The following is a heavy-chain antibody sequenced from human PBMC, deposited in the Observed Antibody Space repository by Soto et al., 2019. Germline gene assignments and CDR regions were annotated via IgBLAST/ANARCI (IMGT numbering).Heavy chain of an antibody. Sequence: PSETLSLTCTVSGGSISSSSYYWGWIRQPPGKGLEWIGSIYYSGSTYYNPSLKSRVTISVDTSKNQFSLKLSSVTAADTAVYYCARQLPTYYYYYGMDVWGQGTTVTVSS. V-gene: IGHV4-39*01. CDR3: ARQLPTYYYYYGMDV. CDR1: GGSISSSSYY. J-gene: IGHJ6*02. CDR2: IYYSGST.